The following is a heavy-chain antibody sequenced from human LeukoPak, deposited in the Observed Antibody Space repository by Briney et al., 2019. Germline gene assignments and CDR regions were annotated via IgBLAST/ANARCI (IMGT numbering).Heavy chain of an antibody. Sequence: GRSLRLSCAASAFTFSSYAMHWVRQAPGKGLEWVVVLSYDGSNKYYADSLKGRFTISRDNSKNTLYLQMNSLRDEDTAMYYCARLMGESTIYDLWGQGTLVTVSS. CDR3: ARLMGESTIYDL. CDR2: LSYDGSNK. J-gene: IGHJ5*02. CDR1: AFTFSSYA. V-gene: IGHV3-30-3*01. D-gene: IGHD5/OR15-5a*01.